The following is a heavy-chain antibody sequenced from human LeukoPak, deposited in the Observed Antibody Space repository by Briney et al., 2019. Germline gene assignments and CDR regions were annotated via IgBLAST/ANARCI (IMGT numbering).Heavy chain of an antibody. J-gene: IGHJ4*02. V-gene: IGHV1-24*01. Sequence: ASVTVSCKVSGYTLTELSMHWVRQAPGKGLEWMGGFDPEDGETIYAQKFQGRVTMTEDTSTDTAYMELSSLRSEDTAVYYCARDLGYCTNGVCHTRFDYWGQGTLVAVSS. CDR2: FDPEDGET. CDR1: GYTLTELS. CDR3: ARDLGYCTNGVCHTRFDY. D-gene: IGHD2-8*01.